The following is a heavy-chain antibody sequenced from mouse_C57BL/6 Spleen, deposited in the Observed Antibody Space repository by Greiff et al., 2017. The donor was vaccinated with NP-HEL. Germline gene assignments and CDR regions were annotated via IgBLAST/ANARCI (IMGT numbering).Heavy chain of an antibody. CDR1: GFTFSNYW. Sequence: EVKLMESGGGLVQPGGSMKLSCVASGFTFSNYWMNWVRQSPEKGLEWVAQIRLKSDNYATHYAESVTGRFTISRDDSKRRVYLQMNNLRAEDTGIYYCTGNWYFDVWGTGTTVTVSS. CDR3: TGNWYFDV. V-gene: IGHV6-3*01. J-gene: IGHJ1*03. CDR2: IRLKSDNYAT.